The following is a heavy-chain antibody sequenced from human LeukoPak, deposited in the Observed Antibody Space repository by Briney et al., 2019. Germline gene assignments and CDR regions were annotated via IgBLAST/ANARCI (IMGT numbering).Heavy chain of an antibody. Sequence: GASVTVSCAVSGDTFTGYYMHWVRQAPGQGLEWMGWINPNSGGKNYAQKIQGRVTITRDTTISTAYMEMSRTSSDETGGYFSASGSWDICCSAPFGYWGQGTLVTVSS. CDR1: GDTFTGYY. D-gene: IGHD2-15*01. V-gene: IGHV1-2*02. J-gene: IGHJ4*02. CDR2: INPNSGGK. CDR3: ASGSWDICCSAPFGY.